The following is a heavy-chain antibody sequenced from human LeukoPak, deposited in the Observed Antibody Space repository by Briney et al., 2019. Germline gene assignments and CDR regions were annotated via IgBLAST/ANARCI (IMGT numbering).Heavy chain of an antibody. CDR2: MNPKSGNT. J-gene: IGHJ4*02. V-gene: IGHV1-8*01. CDR3: ARDWNPYYFDY. Sequence: ASVKVSCKASGYTFTSDMNWVRQATGQGLEWMGWMNPKSGNTDYAQKFQGRVTMTRDTSINTAYMELSRLRSDDTAVYYCARDWNPYYFDYWGQGTLVTVSS. CDR1: GYTFTSD. D-gene: IGHD1-1*01.